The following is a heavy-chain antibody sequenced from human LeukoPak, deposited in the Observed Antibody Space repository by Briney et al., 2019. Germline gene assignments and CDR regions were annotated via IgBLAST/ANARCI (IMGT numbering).Heavy chain of an antibody. CDR1: GYTFIGYY. CDR2: INPNSGGT. CDR3: ARNREISTRDFEY. J-gene: IGHJ4*02. D-gene: IGHD1-14*01. Sequence: ASVKVSCKASGYTFIGYYMHWVRQAPGQGLEWMGWINPNSGGTNYAQKFQGRVTMTRDTSISTAYMELSSLRVEDTAVYYCARNREISTRDFEYWGQGILVTVSS. V-gene: IGHV1-2*02.